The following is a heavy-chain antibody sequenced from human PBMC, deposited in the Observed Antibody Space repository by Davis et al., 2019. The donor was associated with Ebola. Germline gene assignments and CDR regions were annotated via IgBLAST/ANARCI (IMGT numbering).Heavy chain of an antibody. CDR2: LGTSADT. J-gene: IGHJ3*02. V-gene: IGHV3-23*01. CDR1: GFIFSSYV. CDR3: AKDTSNIWFDI. Sequence: GGSLRLSCAASGFIFSSYVMSWVRQAPGKGLEWVSTLGTSADTYYAESVKGRFTSSRDNSKNTLYLQMNGLRVEDTAIYYCAKDTSNIWFDIWGQGTMVTVSS. D-gene: IGHD1-26*01.